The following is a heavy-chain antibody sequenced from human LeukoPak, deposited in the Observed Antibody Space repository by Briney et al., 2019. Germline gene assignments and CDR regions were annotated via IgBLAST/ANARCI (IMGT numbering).Heavy chain of an antibody. D-gene: IGHD3-9*01. CDR1: GGTFSSYA. J-gene: IGHJ6*02. Sequence: ASVKVSCKASGGTFSSYAINWVRQAPGQGLEWMGRIIPMLGMASYAQRFQDRVTINADKSTSTAYMKLSSLRSEDTAVYYCAREPDNYYYGLDVWGQGTTVTVSS. CDR2: IIPMLGMA. V-gene: IGHV1-69*04. CDR3: AREPDNYYYGLDV.